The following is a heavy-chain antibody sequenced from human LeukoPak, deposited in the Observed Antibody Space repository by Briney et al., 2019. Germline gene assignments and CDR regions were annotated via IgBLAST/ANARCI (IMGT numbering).Heavy chain of an antibody. CDR2: IKSKTDGGTT. D-gene: IGHD2-2*01. CDR3: TTERPAGFCDS. CDR1: GFTLSNAR. J-gene: IGHJ4*02. V-gene: IGHV3-15*01. Sequence: PGGSQRLSCAASGFTLSNARMSWVREAPGKALEGVGRIKSKTDGGTTDYAAPVKGRLSISRDDSKNTLHLQINSLTTEDTAVYYCTTERPAGFCDSWGRGTLVTVSS.